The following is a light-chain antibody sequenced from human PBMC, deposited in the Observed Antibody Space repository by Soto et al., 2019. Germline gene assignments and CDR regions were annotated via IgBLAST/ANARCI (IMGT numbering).Light chain of an antibody. CDR1: QNINRR. CDR2: DAS. J-gene: IGKJ1*01. Sequence: DIQMTQSPSTLSASVGDRVTITCRASQNINRRLAWYQQKPGKAPNLLIYDASSLESGVPARFSGGGSGTEFTLTISSLQPDDFSTFYCQQSYNFPRTFGQGTKVDIK. CDR3: QQSYNFPRT. V-gene: IGKV1-5*01.